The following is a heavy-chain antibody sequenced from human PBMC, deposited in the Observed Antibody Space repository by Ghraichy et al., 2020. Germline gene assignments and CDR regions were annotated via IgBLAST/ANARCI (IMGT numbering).Heavy chain of an antibody. V-gene: IGHV4-39*01. CDR2: IYYSGST. J-gene: IGHJ4*02. CDR1: GGSISSSSYS. D-gene: IGHD3-16*01. Sequence: SETLSLTCTVSGGSISSSSYSWGWIRQPPGKGLEYIGSIYYSGSTYYNPSLKSRVTISVDTSKNQFSLKLSSVTAADTAVYYCARNYLGRYFDYWGQGTLVSVSS. CDR3: ARNYLGRYFDY.